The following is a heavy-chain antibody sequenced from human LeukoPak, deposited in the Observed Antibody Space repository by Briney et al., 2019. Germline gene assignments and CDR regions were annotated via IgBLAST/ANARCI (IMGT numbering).Heavy chain of an antibody. J-gene: IGHJ5*02. Sequence: SETLSLICIVSGGSISSSSYYWAWIRQPPGKGLEWIGSIYYNGITYYNPSLRSRVTISIDPSNNQFSLMLSSVTAADTAVYSCARGSVRGEFDPWGQGTLVTVSS. D-gene: IGHD3-10*01. CDR1: GGSISSSSYY. V-gene: IGHV4-39*07. CDR2: IYYNGIT. CDR3: ARGSVRGEFDP.